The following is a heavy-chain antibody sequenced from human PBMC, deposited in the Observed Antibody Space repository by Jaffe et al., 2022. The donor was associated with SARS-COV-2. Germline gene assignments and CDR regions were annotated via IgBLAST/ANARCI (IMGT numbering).Heavy chain of an antibody. J-gene: IGHJ6*02. CDR1: GGSISSSSYY. D-gene: IGHD6-13*01. CDR2: IYYSGST. Sequence: QLQLQESGPGLVKPSETLSLTCTVSGGSISSSSYYWGWIRQPPGKGLEWIGSIYYSGSTYYNPSLKSRVTISVDTSKNQFSLKLSSVTAADTAVYYCARHEPIGGYSSSWYEAVALYYYYGMDVWGQGTTVTVSS. CDR3: ARHEPIGGYSSSWYEAVALYYYYGMDV. V-gene: IGHV4-39*01.